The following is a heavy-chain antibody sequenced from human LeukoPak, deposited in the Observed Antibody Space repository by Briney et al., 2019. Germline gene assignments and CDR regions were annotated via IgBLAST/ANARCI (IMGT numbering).Heavy chain of an antibody. J-gene: IGHJ4*02. CDR3: ARRRGNTAMVKYYFDY. CDR2: IYPGDSDT. Sequence: GESLKISCKGSGYSFTSYWIGWVRQMPGKGPEWMGIIYPGDSDTRYSPSFQGQVTISADKSISAAYLQWSSLKASDTAMYYCARRRGNTAMVKYYFDYWGQGTLVTVSS. CDR1: GYSFTSYW. V-gene: IGHV5-51*01. D-gene: IGHD5-18*01.